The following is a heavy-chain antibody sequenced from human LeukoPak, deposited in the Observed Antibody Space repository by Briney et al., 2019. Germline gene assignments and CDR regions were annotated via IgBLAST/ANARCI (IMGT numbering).Heavy chain of an antibody. CDR2: VYYTGST. Sequence: SETLSLTCTVSGGSISSYYWSWVRHPPGKGLEWIGFVYYTGSTNYSPSLKSRVTISVDTSKNQFSLKLRSVTAADTAVYYCARISSSNWYNERGAFDVWGQGTMVTVSS. CDR1: GGSISSYY. D-gene: IGHD6-13*01. J-gene: IGHJ3*01. V-gene: IGHV4-59*01. CDR3: ARISSSNWYNERGAFDV.